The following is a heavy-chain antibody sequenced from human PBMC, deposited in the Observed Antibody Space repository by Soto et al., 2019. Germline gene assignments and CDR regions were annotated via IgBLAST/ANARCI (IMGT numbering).Heavy chain of an antibody. CDR3: AQVLFCHTASSYIQRDLLDP. D-gene: IGHD3-3*01. J-gene: IGHJ5*02. CDR1: GLSLSTSGVG. Sequence: SGPTLVNPAQTLTLTCTFSGLSLSTSGVGVGWIRQPPGKALEWLALIYWDDDKRYSPSLKSRLTIPKDTSQNQVVLTLTNMDPVDTAQYYCAQVLFCHTASSYIQRDLLDPWGQGTLVTVSS. V-gene: IGHV2-5*02. CDR2: IYWDDDK.